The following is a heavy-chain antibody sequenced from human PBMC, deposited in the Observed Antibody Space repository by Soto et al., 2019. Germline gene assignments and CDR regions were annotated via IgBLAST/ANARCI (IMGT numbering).Heavy chain of an antibody. J-gene: IGHJ4*02. Sequence: EVQLVESGGGLVQPGGSLRLSCAASGVTVSSNYMSWVRQAPGKGLEWVSVIYSGGSTYYGASVKGRFTISRDNSKNTLYLQMNSLRAEDTAVYYCARHGYNYGGGYFDYWGQGTLVTVSS. CDR1: GVTVSSNY. CDR3: ARHGYNYGGGYFDY. CDR2: IYSGGST. V-gene: IGHV3-66*04. D-gene: IGHD5-18*01.